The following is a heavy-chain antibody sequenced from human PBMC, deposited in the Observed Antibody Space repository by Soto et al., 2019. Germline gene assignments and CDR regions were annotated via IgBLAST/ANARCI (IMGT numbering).Heavy chain of an antibody. Sequence: WGSLRLSCSASGFTFSSYWMSWVRQAPGKGLEWVANIKQDGSEKYYVDSVKGRFTISRDNAKNSLYLQMNSLRAEDTAVYYCARVESITMIVEHPRAFDIWGQGTMVTVSS. V-gene: IGHV3-7*04. CDR2: IKQDGSEK. CDR3: ARVESITMIVEHPRAFDI. D-gene: IGHD3-22*01. J-gene: IGHJ3*02. CDR1: GFTFSSYW.